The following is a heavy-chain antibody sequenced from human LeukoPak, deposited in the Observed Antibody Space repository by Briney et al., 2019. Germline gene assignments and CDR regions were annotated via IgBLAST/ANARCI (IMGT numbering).Heavy chain of an antibody. CDR2: ISGSGGST. CDR3: AKDSSGYYAFDI. V-gene: IGHV3-23*01. D-gene: IGHD3-22*01. CDR1: GFTFSSYA. Sequence: GGSLRLSCAASGFTFSSYAMSWVRQAPGKGLEWVSAISGSGGSTYYADSVKGWFTISRDNSKNTLYLQMNSLRAEDTAVYYCAKDSSGYYAFDIWGQGTMVTVSS. J-gene: IGHJ3*02.